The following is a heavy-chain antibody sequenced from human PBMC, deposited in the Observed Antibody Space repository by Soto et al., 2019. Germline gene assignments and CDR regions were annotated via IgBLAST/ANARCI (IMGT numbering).Heavy chain of an antibody. CDR3: ARDERQEGYVNY. CDR1: GFTFSSYW. Sequence: PGGSLRLSYAASGFTFSSYWMHWVRQAPGKGLVWVSRINSDGSSTSYADSVKGRFTISRDNAKNTLYLQMNSLRAEDTAVYYCARDERQEGYVNYWGQGTLVTVSS. V-gene: IGHV3-74*01. D-gene: IGHD5-12*01. CDR2: INSDGSST. J-gene: IGHJ4*02.